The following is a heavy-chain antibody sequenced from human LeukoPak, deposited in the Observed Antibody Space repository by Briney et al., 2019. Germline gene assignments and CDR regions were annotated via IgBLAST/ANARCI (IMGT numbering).Heavy chain of an antibody. CDR1: GGSFSGYY. V-gene: IGHV4-34*01. J-gene: IGHJ6*02. D-gene: IGHD3-10*01. CDR2: INHSGST. Sequence: PSETLSLTCAVYGGSFSGYYWSWIRQPPGKGLEWIGEINHSGSTNYNPSLKSRVTISVDTSKNQFFLKLSSVTAADTAVYYCATLWFGEVSDYYYYYGMDVWGQGTTVTVSS. CDR3: ATLWFGEVSDYYYYYGMDV.